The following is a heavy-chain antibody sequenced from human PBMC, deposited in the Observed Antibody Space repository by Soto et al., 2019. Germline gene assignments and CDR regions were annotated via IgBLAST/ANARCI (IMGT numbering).Heavy chain of an antibody. CDR1: GYSFITSYH. Sequence: QVQLVQSGAEVKKPGASVKVSCKASGYSFITSYHMHWVRQAPGQGLEWMGIINPTGSMTRYSQKFQGRLTITRDTSTATTYMELSNLTSEDTAVYFCARDTGYDHDAFDIWGQGTRVTVSS. D-gene: IGHD5-12*01. J-gene: IGHJ3*02. V-gene: IGHV1-46*01. CDR3: ARDTGYDHDAFDI. CDR2: INPTGSMT.